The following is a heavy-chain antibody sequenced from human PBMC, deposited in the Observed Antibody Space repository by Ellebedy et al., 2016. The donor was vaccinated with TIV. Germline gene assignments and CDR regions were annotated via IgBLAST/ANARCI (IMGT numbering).Heavy chain of an antibody. D-gene: IGHD2-15*01. J-gene: IGHJ4*02. CDR2: TYSGGST. CDR1: GFPFNNAW. V-gene: IGHV3-53*01. Sequence: GGSLRLSCAGSGFPFNNAWMTWVRQAPGKGLEWVSVTYSGGSTYYADSVKGRFTISRDNSKNTLYLQMNSLRAEDTAVYYCATGARSEGGYWGQGTLVTVSS. CDR3: ATGARSEGGY.